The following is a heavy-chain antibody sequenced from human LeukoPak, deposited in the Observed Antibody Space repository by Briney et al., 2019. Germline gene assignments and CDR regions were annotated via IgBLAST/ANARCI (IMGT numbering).Heavy chain of an antibody. Sequence: SVKVSCKASGYIFTGYYMHWVRQAPGQGLEWMGGIIPIFGTANYAQKFQGRVTITADKSTSTAYMELSSLRSEDTAVYYCARVGAYCSGGSCYNYYYYMDVWGKGTTVTVSS. CDR1: GYIFTGYY. CDR3: ARVGAYCSGGSCYNYYYYMDV. V-gene: IGHV1-69*06. J-gene: IGHJ6*03. CDR2: IIPIFGTA. D-gene: IGHD2-15*01.